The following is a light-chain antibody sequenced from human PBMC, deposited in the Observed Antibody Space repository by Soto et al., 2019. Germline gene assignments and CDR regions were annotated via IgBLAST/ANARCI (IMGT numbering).Light chain of an antibody. CDR1: QSVNSSY. Sequence: EIVLTQSPATLSLSPGERATLSCGASQSVNSSYLAWYQQKPSLAPRLLIYDASSRATGIPDRFSGSGSGTDFTLTISRLEPEDFAVYYCQQSGSSPYPFGQGTKLEIK. J-gene: IGKJ2*01. V-gene: IGKV3D-20*01. CDR3: QQSGSSPYP. CDR2: DAS.